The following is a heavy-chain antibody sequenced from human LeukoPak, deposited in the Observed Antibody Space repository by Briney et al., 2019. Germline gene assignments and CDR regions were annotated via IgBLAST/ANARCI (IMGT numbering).Heavy chain of an antibody. CDR1: GFTVSSNY. CDR2: IYSGGST. CDR3: ASSRYCSGGSCWGIDY. V-gene: IGHV3-53*01. J-gene: IGHJ4*02. Sequence: GGSLRLSCAASGFTVSSNYMSWARQAPGKGLEWVSVIYSGGSTYYADSVKGRFTISRDNSKNTLYLQMNSLRAEDTAVYYCASSRYCSGGSCWGIDYWGQGTLVTVSS. D-gene: IGHD2-15*01.